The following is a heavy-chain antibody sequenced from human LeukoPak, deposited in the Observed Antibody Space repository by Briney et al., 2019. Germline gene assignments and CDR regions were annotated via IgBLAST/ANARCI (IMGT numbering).Heavy chain of an antibody. CDR1: GFTLSSYW. V-gene: IGHV3-7*02. Sequence: GGSLRLSCAASGFTLSSYWMSWVRQAPGKGLGWVANKNRDGSEKYYVDSVKGRFTISRDNAKNSLYLQKNSLRAEDTSVYYCARVLVGGTNWFDPWGREPWSPSPQ. CDR3: ARVLVGGTNWFDP. D-gene: IGHD1-26*01. CDR2: KNRDGSEK. J-gene: IGHJ5*02.